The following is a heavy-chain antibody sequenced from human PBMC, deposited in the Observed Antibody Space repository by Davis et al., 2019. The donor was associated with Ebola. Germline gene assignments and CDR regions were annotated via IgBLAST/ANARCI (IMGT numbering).Heavy chain of an antibody. Sequence: AASVKVSCKASGGTFSSYAISWVRQAPGQGLEWRGRIIPILGIANYAQKFQGRVTITADKSTSTAYMELSSLRAEDTAVYYCARTRHYYDILTGYSRVDAFDIWGQGTTVTVSS. CDR1: GGTFSSYA. D-gene: IGHD3-9*01. V-gene: IGHV1-69*04. CDR3: ARTRHYYDILTGYSRVDAFDI. J-gene: IGHJ3*02. CDR2: IIPILGIA.